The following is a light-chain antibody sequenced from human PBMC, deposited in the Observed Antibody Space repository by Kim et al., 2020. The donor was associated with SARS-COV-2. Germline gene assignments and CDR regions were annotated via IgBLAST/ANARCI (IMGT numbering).Light chain of an antibody. CDR3: SSYTLRTTWV. CDR1: SRDIGSYHC. Sequence: QSALTQPPSVSGSPGQSVTITCTGTSRDIGSYHCVSWYRQPPGPAPKLIIFDVTERPSGVPDRFSGSKSDTTASLTISGLQPEDEADYYCSSYTLRTTWVFGGGTQLTVL. J-gene: IGLJ3*02. V-gene: IGLV2-18*02. CDR2: DVT.